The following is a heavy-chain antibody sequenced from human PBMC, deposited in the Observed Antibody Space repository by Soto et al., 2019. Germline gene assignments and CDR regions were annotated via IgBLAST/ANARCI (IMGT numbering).Heavy chain of an antibody. J-gene: IGHJ5*02. D-gene: IGHD3-16*02. CDR1: GGSISSYY. Sequence: SETLSLTCTVSGGSISSYYWSWIRQPPGKGLEWIGYIYYSGSTNYNPSLKSRVTISVDTSKNQFSLKLSSVTAADTAVYYCARRDMITFGGVIVYNWLDPWGQGTLVTVSS. V-gene: IGHV4-59*01. CDR3: ARRDMITFGGVIVYNWLDP. CDR2: IYYSGST.